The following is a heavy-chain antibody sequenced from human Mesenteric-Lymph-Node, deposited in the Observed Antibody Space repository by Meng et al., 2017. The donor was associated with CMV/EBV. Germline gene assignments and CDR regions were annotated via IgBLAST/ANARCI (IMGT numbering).Heavy chain of an antibody. D-gene: IGHD1-26*01. J-gene: IGHJ3*02. CDR1: GGTFSSYA. V-gene: IGHV1-69*05. CDR2: IIPIFGTA. CDR3: ARYISVGDTTTTKGSSDAFDI. Sequence: SVKVSCKASGGTFSSYAISWVRQAPGQGLEWMGGIIPIFGTANYAQKFQGRVTITTDESTSTAYMELSSLRSEDTAVYYCARYISVGDTTTTKGSSDAFDIWGQGTMVTVSS.